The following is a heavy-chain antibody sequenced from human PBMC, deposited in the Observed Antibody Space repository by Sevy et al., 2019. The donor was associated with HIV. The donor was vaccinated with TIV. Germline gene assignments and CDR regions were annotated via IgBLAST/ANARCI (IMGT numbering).Heavy chain of an antibody. CDR1: GFTFSNFA. D-gene: IGHD5-18*01. Sequence: GGSLRLSCAASGFTFSNFAMGWVRRAPGKGLDWISVISATGDYTYYADSVKGRFTISRDNSKNTLFLQMNSLRAEDTAISYCAKKMGGGSGMAFLIDYWGQGTLVTVSS. CDR3: AKKMGGGSGMAFLIDY. J-gene: IGHJ4*02. V-gene: IGHV3-23*01. CDR2: ISATGDYT.